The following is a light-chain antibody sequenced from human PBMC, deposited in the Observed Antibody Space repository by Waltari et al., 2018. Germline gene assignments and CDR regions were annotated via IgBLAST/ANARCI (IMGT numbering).Light chain of an antibody. V-gene: IGLV2-14*03. CDR3: SSYTSSSTLI. CDR1: SSDVGGYNY. J-gene: IGLJ2*01. Sequence: QSALTQPASVSGSPGQSITLSCTGPSSDVGGYNYVSWYQQHPGKAPKLMIHDVTQRPSGVSNRFSGSKSGNTASLIISGLQAEDEADYYCSSYTSSSTLIFGGGTKLTVL. CDR2: DVT.